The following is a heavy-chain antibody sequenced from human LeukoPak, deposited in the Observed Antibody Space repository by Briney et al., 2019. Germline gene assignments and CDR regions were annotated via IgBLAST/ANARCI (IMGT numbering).Heavy chain of an antibody. CDR1: GYTFTSYY. V-gene: IGHV1-46*01. CDR3: ARDSLEAGDAFDI. CDR2: INPSGGST. Sequence: ASVKVSCKSSGYTFTSYYMHWVRQAPGQGLEWMGIINPSGGSTSYAQKFQGRVTMTRDTSTSTVYMELSSLRSEDTAVYCCARDSLEAGDAFDIWGQGTMVTVSS. J-gene: IGHJ3*02.